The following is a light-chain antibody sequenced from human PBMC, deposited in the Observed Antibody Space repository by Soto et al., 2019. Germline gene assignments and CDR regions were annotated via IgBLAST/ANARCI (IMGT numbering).Light chain of an antibody. J-gene: IGKJ1*01. V-gene: IGKV1-5*03. CDR1: QSISSW. Sequence: DIQMTQYPSTLSASVGDRVTITCRASQSISSWLAWYQQKPGKAPNLLIYRASSLQSGVPSRFSGSGSGTEFTLTISSLQPDEFATYYCQQYNSYPWTFGQGTKVEIK. CDR2: RAS. CDR3: QQYNSYPWT.